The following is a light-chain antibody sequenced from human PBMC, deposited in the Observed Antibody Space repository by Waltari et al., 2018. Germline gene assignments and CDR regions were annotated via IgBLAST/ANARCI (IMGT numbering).Light chain of an antibody. Sequence: QVVLTQSPSASASLGASVKLTCTLSSGHSSYAIAWHQQQPGKGPRYLMKVDNDGSHPKGDGLPDRFSGSSSGAERYLTISGLQSDDEADYYCQTWGTGIQVFGGGTKLTVL. J-gene: IGLJ3*02. V-gene: IGLV4-69*01. CDR1: SGHSSYA. CDR2: VDNDGSH. CDR3: QTWGTGIQV.